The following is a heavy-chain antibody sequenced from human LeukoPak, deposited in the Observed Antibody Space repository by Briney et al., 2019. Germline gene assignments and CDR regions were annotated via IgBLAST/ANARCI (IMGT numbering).Heavy chain of an antibody. J-gene: IGHJ4*02. CDR1: SSYS. CDR3: ARDYGDYYFDY. V-gene: IGHV4-39*01. D-gene: IGHD4-17*01. CDR2: IYYSGST. Sequence: SSYSMNWVRQPPGKGLEWIGSIYYSGSTYYNPSLKSRVTISVDTSKNQFSLKLSSVTAADTAVYYCARDYGDYYFDYWGQGTLVTVSS.